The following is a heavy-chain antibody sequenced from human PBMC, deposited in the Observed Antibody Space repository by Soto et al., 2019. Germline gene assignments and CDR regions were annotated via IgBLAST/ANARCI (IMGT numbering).Heavy chain of an antibody. CDR1: EFTFSSYS. CDR3: ARSGQQLNYYYYYGMDV. J-gene: IGHJ6*02. Sequence: EVQLVESGGGLVKPGGSLRLSCAASEFTFSSYSMNWVRQAPGKGLEWVSSISSSSSYIYYADSVKGRFTISRDNAKNSLYLQMNSLRAEDTAVYYWARSGQQLNYYYYYGMDVWGQGTTVTVSS. V-gene: IGHV3-21*01. CDR2: ISSSSSYI. D-gene: IGHD6-13*01.